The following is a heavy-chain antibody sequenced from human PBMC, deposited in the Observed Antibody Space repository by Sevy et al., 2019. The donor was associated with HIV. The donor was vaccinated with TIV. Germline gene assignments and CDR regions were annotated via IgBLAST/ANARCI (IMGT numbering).Heavy chain of an antibody. J-gene: IGHJ6*02. CDR2: IYYSRST. CDR3: ARALQNYYYGMDV. D-gene: IGHD3-16*02. CDR1: GDSISNYY. Sequence: SETLSLTCTVSGDSISNYYWSWIRQPPGKGLEWIGYIYYSRSTNYNPSLKSRVTISVDKSKNQFSLKLGSVTAADTAVYYCARALQNYYYGMDVWGQGTTVTVSS. V-gene: IGHV4-59*01.